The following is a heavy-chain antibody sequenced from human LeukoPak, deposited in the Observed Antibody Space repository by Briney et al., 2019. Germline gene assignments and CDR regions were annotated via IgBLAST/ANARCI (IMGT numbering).Heavy chain of an antibody. CDR1: GFTFSSYA. J-gene: IGHJ5*02. CDR2: INHSGST. V-gene: IGHV4-34*01. Sequence: PGGSLRLSCAASGFTFSSYAMSWVRQPPGKGLEWIGEINHSGSTNYNPSLKSRVTISVDTSKNQFSLKLSSVTAADTAVYYCARAATYYDFWSGYYGLNWFDPWGQGTLVTVSS. CDR3: ARAATYYDFWSGYYGLNWFDP. D-gene: IGHD3-3*01.